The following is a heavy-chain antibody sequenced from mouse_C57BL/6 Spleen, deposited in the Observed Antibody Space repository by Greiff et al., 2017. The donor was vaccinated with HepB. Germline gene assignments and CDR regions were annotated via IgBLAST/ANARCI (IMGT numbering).Heavy chain of an antibody. Sequence: QVQLQQPGAELVRPGTSVTLSCKASGYTFTSYWMHWVKQRPGQGLEWIGVIDPSDSYTNYNQKFKGKATLTVDTSSSTAYMQLSSLTSEDSAVYYCARGGYDYDGRYYFDYWGQGTTLTVSS. CDR2: IDPSDSYT. D-gene: IGHD2-4*01. J-gene: IGHJ2*01. CDR1: GYTFTSYW. CDR3: ARGGYDYDGRYYFDY. V-gene: IGHV1-59*01.